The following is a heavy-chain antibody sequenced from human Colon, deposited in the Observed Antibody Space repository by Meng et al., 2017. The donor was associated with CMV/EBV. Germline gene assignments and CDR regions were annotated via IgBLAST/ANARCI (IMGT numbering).Heavy chain of an antibody. D-gene: IGHD2-2*01. Sequence: SETLSLTCSVSGGSINNYYWNWIRQLPGNGLEWIGYIYYSGSTNYNPSLKSRATISIDTSKNQIALKLSSVTAADTAVYYCSSLYCTSTSCLNYWGQGALVTVSS. J-gene: IGHJ4*02. CDR1: GGSINNYY. CDR2: IYYSGST. CDR3: SSLYCTSTSCLNY. V-gene: IGHV4-59*01.